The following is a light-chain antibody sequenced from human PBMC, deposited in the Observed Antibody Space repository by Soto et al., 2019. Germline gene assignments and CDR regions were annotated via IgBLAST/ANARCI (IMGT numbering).Light chain of an antibody. J-gene: IGKJ5*01. CDR3: QQYNSWTLIS. CDR1: QSISAN. V-gene: IGKV3-15*01. Sequence: EIMMTQSPATLSVSPGERVTLSCRASQSISANIAWYQQRPGQAPRLLIYAASVRASGIPARFSGTGFGREFTLSISSLLSEDSAVYYCQQYNSWTLISFGQGTRLEIK. CDR2: AAS.